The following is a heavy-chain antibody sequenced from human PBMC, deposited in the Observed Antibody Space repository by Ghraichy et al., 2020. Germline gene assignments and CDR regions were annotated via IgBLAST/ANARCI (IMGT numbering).Heavy chain of an antibody. CDR3: AKDMNPGAWRKAGCGH. Sequence: GESLNISCAASGFSFTTFWMSWVRQAPGKGLEWVATIMADGGEHYYGDSVKGRFTISADNSRNSVSLHMTDLRVDDSAVYFCAKDMNPGAWRKAGCGHWGQGTQGTVSS. CDR1: GFSFTTFW. J-gene: IGHJ1*01. D-gene: IGHD4/OR15-4a*01. V-gene: IGHV3-7*01. CDR2: IMADGGEH.